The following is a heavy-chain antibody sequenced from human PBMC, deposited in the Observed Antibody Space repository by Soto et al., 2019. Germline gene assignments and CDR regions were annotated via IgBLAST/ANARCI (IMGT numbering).Heavy chain of an antibody. V-gene: IGHV3-23*01. J-gene: IGHJ4*02. D-gene: IGHD1-1*01. CDR1: GFTFSYYA. CDR2: IVPSGDDT. Sequence: EVQLLESGGGLVQPGGSLRLSCAASGFTFSYYAMSWVRQAPGKGLEWVSAIVPSGDDTFYADSVKGRFTISRDNSKNTLYLQMNSLRAEDTAVYYCAKEQLDRHFGLDYWGQGTLVTVSS. CDR3: AKEQLDRHFGLDY.